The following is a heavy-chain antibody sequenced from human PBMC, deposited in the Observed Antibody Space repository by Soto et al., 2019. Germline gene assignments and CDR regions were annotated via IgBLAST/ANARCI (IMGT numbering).Heavy chain of an antibody. J-gene: IGHJ4*02. V-gene: IGHV3-23*01. CDR3: ARYDVLTGYYAPDY. CDR1: GFTFSSYA. Sequence: GGSLRLSCAASGFTFSSYAMSWVRQAPGKGLEWVSAISGSGGNTYYPDSVKGRFTISRDNSKNTLYLQMNSLRAEDTAVYYCARYDVLTGYYAPDYWGQGTLVTVSS. D-gene: IGHD3-9*01. CDR2: ISGSGGNT.